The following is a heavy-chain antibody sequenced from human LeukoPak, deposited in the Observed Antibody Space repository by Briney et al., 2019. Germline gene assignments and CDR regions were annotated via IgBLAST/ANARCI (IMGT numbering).Heavy chain of an antibody. V-gene: IGHV4-59*01. D-gene: IGHD6-13*01. CDR3: ARSYSSSWYITQYYYYMDV. Sequence: PSETLSLTCTVSGGSISSYYWSWIRQPPGKGLEWIGYIYYSGSTNYNPSLKSRVTISVDTSKNQFSLELSSVTAADTAVYYCARSYSSSWYITQYYYYMDVWGKGTTVTVSS. CDR2: IYYSGST. CDR1: GGSISSYY. J-gene: IGHJ6*03.